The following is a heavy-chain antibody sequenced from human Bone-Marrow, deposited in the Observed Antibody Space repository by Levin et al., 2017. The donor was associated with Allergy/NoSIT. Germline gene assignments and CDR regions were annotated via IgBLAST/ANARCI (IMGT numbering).Heavy chain of an antibody. Sequence: GGSLRLSCAGSGLTFTNYNMNWLRQAPGKGLEWVSYISSSTIYYADSVRGRFTISRDIAKSSVILQMDSLRDEDTAVYYCARVSSGWSNDYWGQGTLVTVSS. CDR1: GLTFTNYN. CDR3: ARVSSGWSNDY. V-gene: IGHV3-48*02. D-gene: IGHD6-19*01. J-gene: IGHJ4*02. CDR2: ISSSTI.